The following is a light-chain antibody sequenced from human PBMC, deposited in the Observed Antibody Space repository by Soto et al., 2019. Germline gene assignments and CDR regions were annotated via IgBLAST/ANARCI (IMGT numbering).Light chain of an antibody. V-gene: IGKV3-11*01. Sequence: LTQSPATLSLSQGQRPTLSCRASQSVSSSLAWYQQKPGQAPRLLIYEASSRATGIPARFSGSGSGADFTLTISSLEPEDFALYYCQQHINWPLTFGGGTKVDNK. CDR2: EAS. CDR3: QQHINWPLT. J-gene: IGKJ4*01. CDR1: QSVSSS.